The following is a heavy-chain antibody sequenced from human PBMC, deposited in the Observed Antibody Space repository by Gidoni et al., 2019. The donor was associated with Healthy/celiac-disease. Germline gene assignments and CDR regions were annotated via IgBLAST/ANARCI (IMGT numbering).Heavy chain of an antibody. CDR2: INHSGST. CDR3: AREFLGYSYGDYYYYGMDV. CDR1: GGSFSGYY. V-gene: IGHV4-34*01. J-gene: IGHJ6*02. D-gene: IGHD5-18*01. Sequence: QVQLQQWGAGLLKPSETLSLTCAVYGGSFSGYYWSWIRQPPGKGLEWIGEINHSGSTNYNPSLKSRVTISVDTSKNQFSLKLSSVTAADTAVYYCAREFLGYSYGDYYYYGMDVWGQGTTVTVSS.